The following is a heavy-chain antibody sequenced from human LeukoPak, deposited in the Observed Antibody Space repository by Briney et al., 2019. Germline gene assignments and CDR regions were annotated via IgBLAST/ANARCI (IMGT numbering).Heavy chain of an antibody. CDR3: ARPVSGYDSIYSLSY. Sequence: GGSLGLSCAASGFTFSSYAMHWVRQAPGKGLEWVAVISYDGSNKYYADSVKGRFTISRDNSKNTLYLQMNSLRAEDTAVYYCARPVSGYDSIYSLSYWGQGTLVTVSS. CDR2: ISYDGSNK. J-gene: IGHJ4*02. V-gene: IGHV3-30-3*01. D-gene: IGHD5-12*01. CDR1: GFTFSSYA.